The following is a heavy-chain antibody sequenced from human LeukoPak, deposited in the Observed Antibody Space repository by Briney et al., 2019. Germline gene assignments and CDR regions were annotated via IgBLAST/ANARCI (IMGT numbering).Heavy chain of an antibody. V-gene: IGHV3-23*01. J-gene: IGHJ4*02. CDR3: VRRAEDSSGYCLYYFYY. CDR1: GFPFNMYA. D-gene: IGHD3-22*01. CDR2: ISAATGTT. Sequence: PGGSLRLSCAASGFPFNMYAMSWVRQAPGKGLEWVSSISAATGTTYYAGSVRGRFSISRDNSQNTLYLQMTSLRAEDTDVYYCVRRAEDSSGYCLYYFYYWGPGTLVTVSS.